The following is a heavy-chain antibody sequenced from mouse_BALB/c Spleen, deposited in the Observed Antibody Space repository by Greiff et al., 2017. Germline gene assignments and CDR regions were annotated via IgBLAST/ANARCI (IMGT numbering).Heavy chain of an antibody. CDR2: IRNKANGYTT. Sequence: VMLVESGGGLVQPGGSLRLSCATSGFTFTDYYMSWVRQPPGKALEWLGFIRNKANGYTTEYSASVKGRFTISRDNSQSILYLQMNTLRAEDSATYYCARGHYYGYRYFDVWGAGTTVTVSS. CDR1: GFTFTDYY. CDR3: ARGHYYGYRYFDV. D-gene: IGHD1-2*01. J-gene: IGHJ1*01. V-gene: IGHV7-3*02.